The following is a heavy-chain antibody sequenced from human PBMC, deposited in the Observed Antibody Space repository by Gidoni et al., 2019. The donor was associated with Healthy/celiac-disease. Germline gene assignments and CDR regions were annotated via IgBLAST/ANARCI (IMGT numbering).Heavy chain of an antibody. CDR3: ARDFLYCSSTSCYKGNWFDP. J-gene: IGHJ5*02. CDR2: INPNSGGT. Sequence: QVQLVQSGAEVKKPGASVKVSCKASGYTFTGYYMHWVRQAPGQGLEWMGWINPNSGGTNYAQKFQGRVTMTRDTSISTAYMELSRLRSDDTAVYYCARDFLYCSSTSCYKGNWFDPWAREPWSPSPQ. CDR1: GYTFTGYY. D-gene: IGHD2-2*02. V-gene: IGHV1-2*02.